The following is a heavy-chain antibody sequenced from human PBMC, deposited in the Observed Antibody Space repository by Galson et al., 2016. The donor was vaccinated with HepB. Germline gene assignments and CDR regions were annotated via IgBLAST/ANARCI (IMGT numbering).Heavy chain of an antibody. D-gene: IGHD7-27*01. CDR2: INPDNGVT. CDR1: GYTFTGYY. CDR3: ARVPSTGDFDY. Sequence: SVKVSCKASGYTFTGYYMHWVRQAPGQGLEWMAWINPDNGVTKYSQKFQGRVTLTRDTSISTAYMELSSLRSDDTAVFYCARVPSTGDFDYWGQGTLVTVSP. V-gene: IGHV1-2*02. J-gene: IGHJ4*02.